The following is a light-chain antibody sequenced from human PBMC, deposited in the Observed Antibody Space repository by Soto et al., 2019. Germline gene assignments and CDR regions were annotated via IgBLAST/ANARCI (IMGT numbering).Light chain of an antibody. V-gene: IGKV1-39*01. J-gene: IGKJ1*01. CDR2: AAS. Sequence: DIQMTQSPYSLSASVGDRVTITCRASQSISSYLNWYQQKPGKAPKILIYAASSLQSGVPSRFSGSRSGTDFTLTISSLQPEDSATYYCQQSYSTPPTFGQGTKVEIK. CDR1: QSISSY. CDR3: QQSYSTPPT.